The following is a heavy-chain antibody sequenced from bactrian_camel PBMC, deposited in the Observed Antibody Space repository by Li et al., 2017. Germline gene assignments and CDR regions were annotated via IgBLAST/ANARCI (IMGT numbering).Heavy chain of an antibody. CDR1: EFIFSDYS. CDR3: VGGRLSFDK. CDR2: ISGGGSNT. V-gene: IGHV3S40*01. J-gene: IGHJ4*01. Sequence: VQLVESGGGSVQAGGSLNLSCVATEFIFSDYSMSWVRQAPGKGLEWVASISGGGSNTYRLNSVKGRFTISRDNAKNTLEMRLNRLETEDTAMYYCVGGRLSFDKWGQGTQVTVS.